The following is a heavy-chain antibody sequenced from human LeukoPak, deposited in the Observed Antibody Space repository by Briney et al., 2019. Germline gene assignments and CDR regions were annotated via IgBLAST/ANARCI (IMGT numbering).Heavy chain of an antibody. CDR3: ARGGDYDFWSGLNYYYYYMDV. V-gene: IGHV4-34*01. Sequence: PSETLSLTCAVYGGSFSGYYWSWIRQPPGKGLEWIGEINRSGSTNYNPSLKSRVTISVDTSKNQFSLKLSSVTAADTAVYYCARGGDYDFWSGLNYYYYYMDVWGKGTTVTVSS. CDR1: GGSFSGYY. CDR2: INRSGST. J-gene: IGHJ6*03. D-gene: IGHD3-3*01.